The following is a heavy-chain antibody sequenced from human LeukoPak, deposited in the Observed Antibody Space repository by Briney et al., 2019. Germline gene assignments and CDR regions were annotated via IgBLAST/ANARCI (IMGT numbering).Heavy chain of an antibody. CDR3: ARHERDYGDFDY. CDR2: MYYSGST. CDR1: GGSISSSSYY. V-gene: IGHV4-39*01. D-gene: IGHD4-17*01. Sequence: PSETLSLTCTVSGGSISSSSYYWGWIRQPPGKGLEWIGSMYYSGSTYYNLSLKSRVTISVDTSKNQFSLRLSSVTAADTAVYYCARHERDYGDFDYWGHGTLATVSS. J-gene: IGHJ4*01.